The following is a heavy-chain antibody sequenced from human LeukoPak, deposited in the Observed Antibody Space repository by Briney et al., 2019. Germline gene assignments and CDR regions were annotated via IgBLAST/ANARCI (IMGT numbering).Heavy chain of an antibody. J-gene: IGHJ3*02. CDR2: IVVDSGNT. CDR1: GFTFTSSA. Sequence: GTSVKVSCKASGFTFTSSAMQWVRQARGQRLEWVGWIVVDSGNTNYAQKFQERVTITRDMSTSTAYMELSSLRSEDTAVYYCAAGYYGSGISVAFDIWGQGTMVTVSS. V-gene: IGHV1-58*02. D-gene: IGHD3-10*01. CDR3: AAGYYGSGISVAFDI.